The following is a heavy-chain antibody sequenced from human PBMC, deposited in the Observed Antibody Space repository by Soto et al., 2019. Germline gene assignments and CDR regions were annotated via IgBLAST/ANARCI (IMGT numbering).Heavy chain of an antibody. Sequence: SVKVSCKASGGTFSSYAISWVRQAPGQGLEWMGGIIPIFGTANYGQKFQGRVTMTADKSTSTAYMELSSLRSEDKAVYYCARARQPGIAAAASLDYWGQGTLVTVSS. CDR3: ARARQPGIAAAASLDY. D-gene: IGHD6-13*01. CDR1: GGTFSSYA. CDR2: IIPIFGTA. J-gene: IGHJ4*02. V-gene: IGHV1-69*06.